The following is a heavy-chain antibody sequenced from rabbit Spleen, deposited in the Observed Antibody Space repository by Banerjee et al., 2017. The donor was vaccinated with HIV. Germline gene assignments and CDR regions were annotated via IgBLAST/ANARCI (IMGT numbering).Heavy chain of an antibody. Sequence: QELLEESGGGLVKPEGSLTLTCKASGVSLSDKDVMCWVRQAPGKGLELIACINAGSSGYAYYASWAKGRITISKTSSTTVTLQMTSLTAADTATYFCGRSFGDYGDLSIKLWGPGTLVTVS. CDR1: GVSLSDKDV. J-gene: IGHJ6*01. CDR2: INAGSSGYA. D-gene: IGHD2-1*01. V-gene: IGHV1S45*01. CDR3: GRSFGDYGDLSIKL.